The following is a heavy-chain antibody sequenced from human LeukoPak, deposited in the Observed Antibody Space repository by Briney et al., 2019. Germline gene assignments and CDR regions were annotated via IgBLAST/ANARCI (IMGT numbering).Heavy chain of an antibody. CDR2: IYPGDSDT. V-gene: IGHV5-51*01. CDR1: GYSFTSYW. Sequence: GESLKISCKGSGYSFTSYWIGWVRQVPGKGLEWMGIIYPGDSDTRYSPSFQGQVTISADKSISTAYLQWSSLKASDTAMYYCARIVHCSSTSCGAFDYWGQGTLVTVSS. CDR3: ARIVHCSSTSCGAFDY. D-gene: IGHD2-2*01. J-gene: IGHJ4*02.